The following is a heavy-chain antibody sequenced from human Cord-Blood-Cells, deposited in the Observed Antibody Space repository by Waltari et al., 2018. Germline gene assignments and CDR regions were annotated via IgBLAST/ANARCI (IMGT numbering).Heavy chain of an antibody. CDR3: ARARDLNWGFSFDY. CDR1: GGSFSGYY. Sequence: QVQLQQWGAGLLQPSETLSLTCAVYGGSFSGYYCRWIRQPPGKGLEWIGEINHSGSTNYNPSLKSRVTISVDTSKNQFSLKLSSVTAADTAVYYCARARDLNWGFSFDYWGQGTLVTVSS. CDR2: INHSGST. D-gene: IGHD7-27*01. V-gene: IGHV4-34*01. J-gene: IGHJ4*02.